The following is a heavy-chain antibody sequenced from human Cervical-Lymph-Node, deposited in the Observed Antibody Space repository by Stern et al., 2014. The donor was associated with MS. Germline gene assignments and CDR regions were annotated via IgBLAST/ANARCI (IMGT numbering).Heavy chain of an antibody. D-gene: IGHD5-18*01. V-gene: IGHV5-51*03. J-gene: IGHJ6*02. CDR2: IYPGASDT. Sequence: VQLGQSGAEVKKPGESLKISCKGSGYSFATYWIGWVRQMPGKGLEWMGVIYPGASDTRYSPSFQGQVTIAADKSISTAYLHWSSLKASDTAMYYCARPGDDTAKYGLDVWGQGTTVTVSS. CDR3: ARPGDDTAKYGLDV. CDR1: GYSFATYW.